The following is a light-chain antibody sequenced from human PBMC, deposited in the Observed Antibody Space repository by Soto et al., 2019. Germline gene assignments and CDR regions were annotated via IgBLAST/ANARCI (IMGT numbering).Light chain of an antibody. Sequence: QSVLTQPPSASGTPGQRVTISCSGSDSNSGSNYVYWYQQFPGTAPKLLIYSNIQRPSGVPARFSGSKSGTTAYLAISGIRSEDEADYYCAAWDNSLNGRVFGGGTKVTVL. CDR1: DSNSGSNY. CDR3: AAWDNSLNGRV. J-gene: IGLJ3*02. V-gene: IGLV1-47*02. CDR2: SNI.